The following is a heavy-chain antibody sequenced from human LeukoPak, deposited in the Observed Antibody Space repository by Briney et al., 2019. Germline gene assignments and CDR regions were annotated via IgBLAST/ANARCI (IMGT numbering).Heavy chain of an antibody. CDR2: IHPEGNEK. CDR1: GFSFSNFW. Sequence: GGSLRLSCAVSGFSFSNFWMSWVRQAPGRGLEWVANIHPEGNEKYHVESVKGRFTISRDNTKNLLFLQMNGLRVEDTAVYYCARVGSGWLTFDYWGQGTLVTVSS. J-gene: IGHJ4*02. V-gene: IGHV3-7*03. CDR3: ARVGSGWLTFDY. D-gene: IGHD6-19*01.